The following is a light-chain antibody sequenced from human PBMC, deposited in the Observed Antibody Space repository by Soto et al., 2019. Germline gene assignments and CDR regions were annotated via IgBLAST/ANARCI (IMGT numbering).Light chain of an antibody. V-gene: IGKV1-5*03. CDR3: QQYSAKWT. Sequence: DIQMTQSPSTLSASVGDRVTITCRASESISSWLAWFQQKPGKAPKLLIYKASILESGVSSRFSGSESATEFTLTISSLQPDDFATYFCQQYSAKWTFGQGTKVEIK. CDR1: ESISSW. CDR2: KAS. J-gene: IGKJ1*01.